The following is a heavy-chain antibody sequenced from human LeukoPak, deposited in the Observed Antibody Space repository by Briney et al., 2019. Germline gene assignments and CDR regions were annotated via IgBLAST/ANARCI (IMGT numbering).Heavy chain of an antibody. CDR3: ARVALAAAGAYYFDY. J-gene: IGHJ4*02. CDR2: IYTSGST. D-gene: IGHD6-13*01. V-gene: IGHV4-4*07. Sequence: SETLSLTCTVSGGSISSYYWSWIRQPAGKGLEWIGLIYTSGSTNYNPSLKSRVTMSVDTSKNQFSLKLSSVTAADTAVYYCARVALAAAGAYYFDYWGQGTLVTVSS. CDR1: GGSISSYY.